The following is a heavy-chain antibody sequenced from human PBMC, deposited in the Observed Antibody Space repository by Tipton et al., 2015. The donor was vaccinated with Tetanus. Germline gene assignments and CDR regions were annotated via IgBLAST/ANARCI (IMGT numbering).Heavy chain of an antibody. CDR3: ARDQGGGRVVRLNWLDP. J-gene: IGHJ5*02. D-gene: IGHD6-6*01. V-gene: IGHV4-31*02. CDR2: IYYTALT. CDR1: GASINAGGYL. Sequence: LRLSCTVSGASINAGGYLWTWVRQHPGKGLEWIGNIYYTALTSYSPSLNSRVRIAVDTSKNQFSLSLTSVTAADTAVYYCARDQGGGRVVRLNWLDPWGQGTLVTVSS.